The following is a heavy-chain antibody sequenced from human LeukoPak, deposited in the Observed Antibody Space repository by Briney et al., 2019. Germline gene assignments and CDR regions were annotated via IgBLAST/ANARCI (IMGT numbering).Heavy chain of an antibody. CDR1: GFTFSSYA. CDR2: ISGSGGST. CDR3: AREKNDIVLTSYYFDY. D-gene: IGHD5-12*01. Sequence: GGSLRLSCAASGFTFSSYAMSWVRQAPGKGLEWVSAISGSGGSTYYADSVKGRFTISRDNSKNTLYLQMNSLRAEDTAVYYCAREKNDIVLTSYYFDYWGQGTLVTVSS. V-gene: IGHV3-23*01. J-gene: IGHJ4*02.